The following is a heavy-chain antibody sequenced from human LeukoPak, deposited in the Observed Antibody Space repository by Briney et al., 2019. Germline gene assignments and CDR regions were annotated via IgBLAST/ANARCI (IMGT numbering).Heavy chain of an antibody. CDR1: GFTFNSYG. CDR3: ARESYDRSGNYPRDFDS. D-gene: IGHD3-22*01. CDR2: ISSGSIYA. Sequence: GGSLRLSCAASGFTFNSYGMSWVRQAPGKGLEWISSISSGSIYAHYSDSVEGRFSISRDDANSFLYLQMSSLRAEDTAVYYCARESYDRSGNYPRDFDSWGQGTLVTVSS. V-gene: IGHV3-21*01. J-gene: IGHJ4*02.